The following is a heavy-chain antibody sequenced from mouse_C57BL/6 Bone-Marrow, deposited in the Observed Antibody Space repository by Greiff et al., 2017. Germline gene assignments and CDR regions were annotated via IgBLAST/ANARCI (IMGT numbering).Heavy chain of an antibody. V-gene: IGHV14-2*01. J-gene: IGHJ2*01. Sequence: VQLQQSGAELVKPGASVKLSCTASGFNIKDYCIHWVKQRTEQGLEWIGRIDPEDGETKYAPKLQDKVTITADTSSNTAYLQLSSLTSEDTAVYYCTRSQISDATNFWDQGTTLTVSS. CDR1: GFNIKDYC. CDR3: TRSQISDATNF. CDR2: IDPEDGET. D-gene: IGHD2-1*01.